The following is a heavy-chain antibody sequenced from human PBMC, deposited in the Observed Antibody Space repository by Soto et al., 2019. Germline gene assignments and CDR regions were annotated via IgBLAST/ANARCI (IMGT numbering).Heavy chain of an antibody. Sequence: GGSLRLSCAASGFTFSSYSMNWVRQAPGKGLEWVSSISSSSSYIYYADSVKGRFTISRDNAKNSLYLQMNSLRAEDTAVYYCARDPGPPEYYYYGMDVWGQGTTVTVSS. CDR2: ISSSSSYI. J-gene: IGHJ6*02. CDR3: ARDPGPPEYYYYGMDV. CDR1: GFTFSSYS. V-gene: IGHV3-21*01.